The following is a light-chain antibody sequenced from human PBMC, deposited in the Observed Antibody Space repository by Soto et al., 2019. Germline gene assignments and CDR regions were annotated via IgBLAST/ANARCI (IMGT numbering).Light chain of an antibody. J-gene: IGKJ1*01. CDR1: QSVNNN. Sequence: EIVMTQSPATLSVSPGESATLSCRASQSVNNNLALHQQKPGQAPRLLIYGASTRATDIPARFSGSGSGTEFTLTISRLQSEDFAVYYCQQDNKWPWTFGQGTQVEIK. V-gene: IGKV3-15*01. CDR3: QQDNKWPWT. CDR2: GAS.